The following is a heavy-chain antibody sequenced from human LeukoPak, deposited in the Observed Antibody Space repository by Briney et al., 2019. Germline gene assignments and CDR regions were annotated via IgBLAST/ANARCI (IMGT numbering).Heavy chain of an antibody. CDR3: ASGVAAAGSYYFDY. V-gene: IGHV4-4*02. J-gene: IGHJ4*02. Sequence: SETLSLTCAVSGGSISSSNWWSWVRQPPGKGLGWIGEIYHSGSTNYNPSLKSRVTISVDKSKNQFSLKLSSVTAADTAVYYCASGVAAAGSYYFDYWGQGTLVTVSS. CDR1: GGSISSSNW. CDR2: IYHSGST. D-gene: IGHD6-13*01.